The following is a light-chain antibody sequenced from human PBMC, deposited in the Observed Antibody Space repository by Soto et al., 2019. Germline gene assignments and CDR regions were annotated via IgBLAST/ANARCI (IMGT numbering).Light chain of an antibody. J-gene: IGLJ2*01. V-gene: IGLV2-14*03. CDR1: SSDVGGYNE. CDR2: DVS. Sequence: QSALTQPASVSGSPGQSTTISCTGTSSDVGGYNEVSWYQQRPGKAPKLMIFDVSNRTSGVSNRFSGSKSGNTASLTSSGLQAEDEAYYYCSSHAAGSTLVFGGGTKLTVL. CDR3: SSHAAGSTLV.